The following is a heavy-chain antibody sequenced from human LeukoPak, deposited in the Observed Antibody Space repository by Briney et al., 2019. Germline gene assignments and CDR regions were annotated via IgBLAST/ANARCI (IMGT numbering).Heavy chain of an antibody. Sequence: GASVKVSCKASGGTFSSYAISWVRQAPGQGLEWMGRIIPIFGTANYAQKFQGRVTITTDESTSTAYMELSSLRSEDTAVYYCARERVDPGDIVVVVAATRAFDIWGQGTMVTASS. D-gene: IGHD2-15*01. J-gene: IGHJ3*02. CDR3: ARERVDPGDIVVVVAATRAFDI. CDR2: IIPIFGTA. V-gene: IGHV1-69*05. CDR1: GGTFSSYA.